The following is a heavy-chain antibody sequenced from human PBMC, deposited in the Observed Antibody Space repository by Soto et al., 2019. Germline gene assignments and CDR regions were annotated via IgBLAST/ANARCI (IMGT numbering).Heavy chain of an antibody. J-gene: IGHJ6*02. Sequence: SLRLSCAASGFTFSSYWMSWVRQAPGKGLEWVANIKQDGSEKYYVDSVKGRFTISRDNAKNSLYLQMNSLRAEDTAVYYCARDVLEPDYYYYGMDVWGQGTTVTVSS. D-gene: IGHD1-1*01. V-gene: IGHV3-7*01. CDR2: IKQDGSEK. CDR3: ARDVLEPDYYYYGMDV. CDR1: GFTFSSYW.